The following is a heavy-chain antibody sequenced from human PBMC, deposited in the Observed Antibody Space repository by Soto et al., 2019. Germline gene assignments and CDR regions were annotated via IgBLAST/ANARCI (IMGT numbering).Heavy chain of an antibody. CDR1: GFTFSDHY. V-gene: IGHV3-11*01. CDR3: ARDLGYYDSSGYFDY. D-gene: IGHD3-22*01. J-gene: IGHJ4*02. CDR2: ISSSGDII. Sequence: QVQLVESVGGLVKPGGSLRLSCAASGFTFSDHYMSWIRQAPGKGLEWVSYISSSGDIIYYADSVKGRFTISRDNAKNSLYLQMNRLRAEDTAVYYCARDLGYYDSSGYFDYWGQGTLVTVSS.